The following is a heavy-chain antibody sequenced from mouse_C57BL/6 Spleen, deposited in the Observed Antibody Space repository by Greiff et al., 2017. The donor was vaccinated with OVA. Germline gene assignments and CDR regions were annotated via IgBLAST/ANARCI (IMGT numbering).Heavy chain of an antibody. J-gene: IGHJ4*01. D-gene: IGHD2-4*01. CDR3: ARRRGAYYYDNYAMDY. CDR2: IDPSDSYT. V-gene: IGHV1-69*01. CDR1: GYTFTSYW. Sequence: QVQLQQPGAELVMPGASVKLSCKASGYTFTSYWMHWVKQRPGQGLEWIGEIDPSDSYTNYNQKFKGKSTLTVDKSSSTAYMQLSSLTSEDSAVYYCARRRGAYYYDNYAMDYWGQGTSVTVSS.